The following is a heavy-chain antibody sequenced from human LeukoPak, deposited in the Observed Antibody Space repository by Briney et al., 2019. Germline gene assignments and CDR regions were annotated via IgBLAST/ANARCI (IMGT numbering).Heavy chain of an antibody. CDR2: IKAKIHSATI. CDR1: GITLSDFW. D-gene: IGHD5-24*01. CDR3: TRRSTI. J-gene: IGHJ4*02. V-gene: IGHV3-15*01. Sequence: PGRSLCHSCAVSGITLSDFWVSSVRHAPRKWREWVTRIKAKIHSATINYSAPVRGRFIISRDDSRNTVYLQMNSLKFEDTAMYYCTRRSTIWGRGTRVTVSS.